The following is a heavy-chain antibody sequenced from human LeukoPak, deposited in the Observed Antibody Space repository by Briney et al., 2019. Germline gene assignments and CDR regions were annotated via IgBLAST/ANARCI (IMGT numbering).Heavy chain of an antibody. D-gene: IGHD3-16*01. CDR3: AKVLRQWTHALVFDY. V-gene: IGHV3-23*01. CDR2: ICGSCDST. J-gene: IGHJ4*02. Sequence: GGSLRLSCAASGFTFSSYDMSWVRQGPGQGLEWVSVICGSCDSTYYAGSVKGRFTISRDNSKTTLFLQMNSLRVKAAAVYYCAKVLRQWTHALVFDYWGQGTLVTVSS. CDR1: GFTFSSYD.